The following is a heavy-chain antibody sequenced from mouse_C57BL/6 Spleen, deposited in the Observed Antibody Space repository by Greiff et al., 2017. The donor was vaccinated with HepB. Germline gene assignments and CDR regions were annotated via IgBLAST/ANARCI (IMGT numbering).Heavy chain of an antibody. CDR3: ARTTVVAPSFAY. V-gene: IGHV1-80*01. Sequence: VQLQQSGAELVKPGASVKISCKASGYAFSSYWMNWVKQRPGKGLEWIGQIYPGDGDTNYNGKFKGKATLTADKSSSTAYMQLSSLTSEDSAVYFCARTTVVAPSFAYWGQGTLVTVSA. D-gene: IGHD1-1*01. CDR2: IYPGDGDT. J-gene: IGHJ3*01. CDR1: GYAFSSYW.